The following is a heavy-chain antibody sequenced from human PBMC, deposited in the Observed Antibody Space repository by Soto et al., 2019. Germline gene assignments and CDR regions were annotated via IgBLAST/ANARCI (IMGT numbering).Heavy chain of an antibody. CDR3: ARHVYGGQESNWFDP. J-gene: IGHJ5*02. V-gene: IGHV4-39*01. CDR2: IYYSGST. CDR1: GGSISSSSYY. D-gene: IGHD3-10*02. Sequence: QLQLQESGPGLVKPSETLSLTCTVSGGSISSSSYYWGWIRQPPGKGLEWIGSIYYSGSTYYNPSLKSRVTISVDTSKNQFSLKLSSVTAADTAVYYCARHVYGGQESNWFDPWGQGTLVTVSS.